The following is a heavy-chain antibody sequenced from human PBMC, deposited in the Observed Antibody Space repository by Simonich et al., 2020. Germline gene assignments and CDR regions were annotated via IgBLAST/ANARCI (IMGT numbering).Heavy chain of an antibody. J-gene: IGHJ3*02. V-gene: IGHV3-23*01. CDR3: AKDLGERITMIVVVIDAFDI. D-gene: IGHD3-22*01. CDR1: GFTFSSYA. CDR2: ISGSGGST. Sequence: GGGLVQPGGSLRLSCAASGFTFSSYAMSWVRQAPGKGLEGVSAISGSGGSTYYADSVKGRFTISRDNSKNTLDLQMNSLRAEDTAVYYCAKDLGERITMIVVVIDAFDIWGQGTMVTVSS.